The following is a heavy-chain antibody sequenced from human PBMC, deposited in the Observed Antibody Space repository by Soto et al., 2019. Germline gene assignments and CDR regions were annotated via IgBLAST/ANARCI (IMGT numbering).Heavy chain of an antibody. V-gene: IGHV1-69*13. CDR2: IIPIFGTA. CDR1: GCPFSSYA. J-gene: IGHJ6*01. CDR3: ARGRDIVATIASGGGMDV. Sequence: SVEVYFKASGCPFSSYAISLVRQAPGQGLEWMGGIIPIFGTANYAQKFQGRVTITADESTSTAYMELSSLRSEDTAVYYCARGRDIVATIASGGGMDVWGQGTTVTVSS. D-gene: IGHD5-12*01.